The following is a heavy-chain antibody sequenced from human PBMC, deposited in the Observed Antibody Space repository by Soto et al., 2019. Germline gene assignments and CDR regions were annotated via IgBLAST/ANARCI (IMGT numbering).Heavy chain of an antibody. J-gene: IGHJ4*02. Sequence: QVQLVQSGAEVKKPGASVKVSCKASGYTFTSYGISWVRQAPGQGLEWMGWISAYNGNTNYAQKLQGRVNMTTDTSTSTAYMELRSLRSDDTAVYYCARDLVDYDYVWGSYRYIGYFDYWGQGTLVTVSS. CDR3: ARDLVDYDYVWGSYRYIGYFDY. D-gene: IGHD3-16*02. V-gene: IGHV1-18*01. CDR1: GYTFTSYG. CDR2: ISAYNGNT.